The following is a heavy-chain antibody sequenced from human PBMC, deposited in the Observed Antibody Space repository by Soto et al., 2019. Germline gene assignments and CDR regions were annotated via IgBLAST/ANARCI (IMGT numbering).Heavy chain of an antibody. D-gene: IGHD1-26*01. J-gene: IGHJ4*02. CDR1: GFTFSSYA. Sequence: GGSLRLSCAASGFTFSSYAMHWVRQAPGKGLEWVAVISYDGSNKYYADSVKGRFTISRDNSKNTLYLQMNSLRAEDTAVYYCARELFIGATYLDYWGQGTLVTVSS. V-gene: IGHV3-30-3*01. CDR3: ARELFIGATYLDY. CDR2: ISYDGSNK.